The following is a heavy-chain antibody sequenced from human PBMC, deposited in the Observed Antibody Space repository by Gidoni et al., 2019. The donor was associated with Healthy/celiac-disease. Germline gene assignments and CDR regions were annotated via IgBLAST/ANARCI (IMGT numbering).Heavy chain of an antibody. J-gene: IGHJ3*02. CDR2: INHSGRT. CDR3: ARFPLWFGELCAFDI. Sequence: QVQLQQWGAGLLKPSETLSLTCAVYGGSFSGYYWSWIRQPPGKGLEWIGEINHSGRTNYNPSLKSRVTISVDTSKNQFSLKLSSVTAAGTAVYYCARFPLWFGELCAFDIWGQGTMVTVSS. D-gene: IGHD3-10*01. V-gene: IGHV4-34*01. CDR1: GGSFSGYY.